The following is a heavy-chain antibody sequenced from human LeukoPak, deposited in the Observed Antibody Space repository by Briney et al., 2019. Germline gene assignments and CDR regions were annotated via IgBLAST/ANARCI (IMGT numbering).Heavy chain of an antibody. Sequence: ASVKVSCKASGYTFTGYYMHWVRQAPGQGLEWMGWINPNNGGTNYAQKFRGRVTMTRDTSISTAYMDLSRLTSDDTAVYYCARKISYTVGATDLDYWGQGTLVTVSS. J-gene: IGHJ4*02. V-gene: IGHV1-2*02. CDR2: INPNNGGT. CDR3: ARKISYTVGATDLDY. CDR1: GYTFTGYY. D-gene: IGHD1-26*01.